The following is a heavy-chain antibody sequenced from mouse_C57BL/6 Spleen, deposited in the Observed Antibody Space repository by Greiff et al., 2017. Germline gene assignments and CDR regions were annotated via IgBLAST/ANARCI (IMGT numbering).Heavy chain of an antibody. J-gene: IGHJ3*01. V-gene: IGHV2-2*01. CDR3: ARKGDYEEFAY. D-gene: IGHD2-4*01. CDR1: GFSLTSYG. CDR2: IWSGGST. Sequence: QVQLQQSGPGLVQPSQSLSITCTVSGFSLTSYGVHWVRQSPGKGLEWLGVIWSGGSTDYNAAFISRLSISKDNSKSQVFFKMNSLQADDTAIYCCARKGDYEEFAYWGQGTLVTVSA.